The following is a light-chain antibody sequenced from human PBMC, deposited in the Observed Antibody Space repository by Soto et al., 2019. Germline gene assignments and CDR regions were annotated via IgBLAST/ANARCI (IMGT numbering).Light chain of an antibody. CDR3: QQYDNWPVT. V-gene: IGKV3-20*01. CDR1: QSVSNNY. J-gene: IGKJ4*01. CDR2: GAS. Sequence: EIVLTQSPGTLSLSPGERATLSCRASQSVSNNYLAWYQQKPGQAPRLLIYGASNRATGIPDRFSGSGSGTDFTLTISRLEPEDFAVYYCQQYDNWPVTFGGGTKVEIK.